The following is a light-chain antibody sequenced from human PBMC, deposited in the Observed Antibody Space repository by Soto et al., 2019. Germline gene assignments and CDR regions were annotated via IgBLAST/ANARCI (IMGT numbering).Light chain of an antibody. CDR3: CSYAADTTFV. Sequence: QSALTQPASVSGSPGQSITISCTGTYSDVGSYNLVSWYQQHPGKAPKLIIYEVTKRPSGLSNRFSGSKSGYTASLTISGLQADDEADYYCCSYAADTTFVFGGGTKVTVL. V-gene: IGLV2-23*02. CDR1: YSDVGSYNL. CDR2: EVT. J-gene: IGLJ3*02.